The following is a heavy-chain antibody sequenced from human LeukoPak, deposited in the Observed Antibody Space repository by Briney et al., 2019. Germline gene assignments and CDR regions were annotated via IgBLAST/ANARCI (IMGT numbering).Heavy chain of an antibody. J-gene: IGHJ4*02. CDR3: AKDPRVGVPAIDY. D-gene: IGHD3-16*01. CDR2: IRYDGSNK. V-gene: IGHV3-30*02. CDR1: GFTFSSYG. Sequence: SGGSLRLSCAAAGFTFSSYGMHWVRQAPGKGLEWVAFIRYDGSNKYYADSVKGRFTISRDNSKNTLYLQMNSLRAEDTAVYYCAKDPRVGVPAIDYWGQGPLVTAPS.